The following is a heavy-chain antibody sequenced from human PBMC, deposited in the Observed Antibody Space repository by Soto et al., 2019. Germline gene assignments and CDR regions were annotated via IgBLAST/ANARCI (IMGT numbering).Heavy chain of an antibody. CDR1: GYSSAGYW. CDR3: ARQIYDSDTGPNFQYYFDS. V-gene: IGHV5-10-1*01. J-gene: IGHJ4*02. CDR2: IDPSDSQT. D-gene: IGHD3-22*01. Sequence: GASLKISCKGSGYSSAGYWITWVRQKPGKGLEWMGRIDPSDSQTYYSPSFRGHVTISVTKSITTVFLQWSSLRASDTAMYYCARQIYDSDTGPNFQYYFDSWGQGTPVTVSS.